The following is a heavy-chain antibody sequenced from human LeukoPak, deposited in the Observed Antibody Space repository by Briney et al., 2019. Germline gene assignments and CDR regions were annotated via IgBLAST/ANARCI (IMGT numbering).Heavy chain of an antibody. Sequence: PGGSLRLSCAASGFTFSSYSMNWVRQAPGKGLEWVSSISSSSSYIYYADSVKGRFTISRDNAKNSPYLQMNSLRAEDTAVYYCARARSSTTWAHYYYYGMDVWGQGTTVTVSS. V-gene: IGHV3-21*01. CDR3: ARARSSTTWAHYYYYGMDV. CDR1: GFTFSSYS. CDR2: ISSSSSYI. J-gene: IGHJ6*02. D-gene: IGHD2-2*01.